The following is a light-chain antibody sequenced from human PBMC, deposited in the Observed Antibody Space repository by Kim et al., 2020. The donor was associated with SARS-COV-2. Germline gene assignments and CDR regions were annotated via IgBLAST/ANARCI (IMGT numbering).Light chain of an antibody. Sequence: ATSVGDRVTITCRASESISTWLAWYQHKPRKAPKLLIYRTSSLESGVPSRFSGSGSGTEFTLTISSLQPDDFATYYCQQYHSYITFGQGTKVDIK. V-gene: IGKV1-5*03. CDR2: RTS. CDR1: ESISTW. J-gene: IGKJ1*01. CDR3: QQYHSYIT.